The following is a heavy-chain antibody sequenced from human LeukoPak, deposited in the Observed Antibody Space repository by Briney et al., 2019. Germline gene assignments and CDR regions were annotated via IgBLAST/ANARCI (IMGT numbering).Heavy chain of an antibody. D-gene: IGHD6-13*01. Sequence: ASVKVSCKASGGTFSSYAISWVRQAPGQGLEWMGVIDPSGGSTTYAQKFQGRVTMTWDTSTSTVYMDLSSLRSEDTALYYCARERFTGSSWQLYYFDYWGQGTLVTVSS. V-gene: IGHV1-46*01. J-gene: IGHJ4*02. CDR3: ARERFTGSSWQLYYFDY. CDR2: IDPSGGST. CDR1: GGTFSSYA.